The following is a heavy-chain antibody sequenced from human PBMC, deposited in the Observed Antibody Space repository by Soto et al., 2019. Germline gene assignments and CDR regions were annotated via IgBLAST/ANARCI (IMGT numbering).Heavy chain of an antibody. J-gene: IGHJ4*02. D-gene: IGHD2-21*02. CDR2: ISWNSGSI. V-gene: IGHV3-9*01. CDR3: AKAYFAFVVVTATPIDY. CDR1: GFTFDDYA. Sequence: DVQLVESGGGLVQPGRSLRLSCAASGFTFDDYAMHWVRQAPGKGLEWVSGISWNSGSIGYADSVKGRFTISRDNAKNSLYLQMNSLRAEDTALYYCAKAYFAFVVVTATPIDYWGQGTLVTVSS.